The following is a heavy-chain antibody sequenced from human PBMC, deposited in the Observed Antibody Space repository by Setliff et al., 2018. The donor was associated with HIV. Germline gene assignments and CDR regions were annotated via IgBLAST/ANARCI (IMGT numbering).Heavy chain of an antibody. Sequence: KPSETLSLTCTVSGASITSHYWSWIRQSPGRELEWIGYIYSTGSTNYNPSLQSRVSISMDASKNKFSLKVTSVTSADTAVYYCARDFKRYNSPCRFDPWGQGTLVTVSS. V-gene: IGHV4-59*11. CDR3: ARDFKRYNSPCRFDP. J-gene: IGHJ5*02. CDR2: IYSTGST. D-gene: IGHD6-13*01. CDR1: GASITSHY.